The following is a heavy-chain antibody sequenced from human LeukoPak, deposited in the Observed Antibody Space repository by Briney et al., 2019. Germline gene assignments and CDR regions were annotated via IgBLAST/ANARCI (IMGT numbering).Heavy chain of an antibody. CDR3: ARGGGLADY. Sequence: ETLSLTCTVSGGSISSYYWSWIRQPPGKGLEWVSYISSSSSTIYYADSVKGRFTISRDNAKNSLYLQMNSLRAEDTAVYYCARGGGLADYWGQGTLVTVSS. CDR2: ISSSSSTI. CDR1: GGSISSYY. V-gene: IGHV3-48*01. J-gene: IGHJ4*02. D-gene: IGHD1-26*01.